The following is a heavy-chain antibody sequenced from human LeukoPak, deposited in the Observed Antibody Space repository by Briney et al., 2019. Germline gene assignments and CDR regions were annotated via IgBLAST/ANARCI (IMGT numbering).Heavy chain of an antibody. Sequence: ASVKVSCKASSYSFNRYGISWVRQAPGQGPEWMGWISGSTGDTNYAQKFQGRVTMTADTSSSTAYMELRSLRLDDMAVYYCARDENYGIFFNVDYWGQGTLVTVSS. J-gene: IGHJ4*02. CDR2: ISGSTGDT. CDR3: ARDENYGIFFNVDY. CDR1: SYSFNRYG. V-gene: IGHV1-18*03. D-gene: IGHD4-17*01.